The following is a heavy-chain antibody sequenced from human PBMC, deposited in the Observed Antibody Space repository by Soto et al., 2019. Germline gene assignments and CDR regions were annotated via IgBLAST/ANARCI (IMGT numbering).Heavy chain of an antibody. J-gene: IGHJ4*02. Sequence: QVQLQESGPGLVKPSQTLSLTCTVSGGSISSGDYYWSWIRQPPGKGLEWIGYIYYSGSTYYNPSLKSPVTISVDTSKNQFSLKLSSVTAADTAVYYCARYIVATIRGRRGANIDYWGQGTLVTVSS. D-gene: IGHD5-12*01. CDR3: ARYIVATIRGRRGANIDY. CDR1: GGSISSGDYY. V-gene: IGHV4-30-4*01. CDR2: IYYSGST.